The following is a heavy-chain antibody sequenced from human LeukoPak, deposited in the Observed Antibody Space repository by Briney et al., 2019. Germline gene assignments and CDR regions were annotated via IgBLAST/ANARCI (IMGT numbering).Heavy chain of an antibody. CDR2: INPNSGGT. Sequence: ASVKVSCKASGYSFTDYYMHWVRQAPGQGLEWMGWINPNSGGTNSAQKFQGRVTMTRDTSITTVYMEVSWLTSDDTAIYYCARADRLHGGPYLIGPWGQGTLVTVSS. V-gene: IGHV1-2*02. D-gene: IGHD2-21*01. CDR1: GYSFTDYY. CDR3: ARADRLHGGPYLIGP. J-gene: IGHJ5*02.